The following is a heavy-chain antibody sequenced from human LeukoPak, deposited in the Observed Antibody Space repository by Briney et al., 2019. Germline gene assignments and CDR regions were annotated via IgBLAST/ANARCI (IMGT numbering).Heavy chain of an antibody. D-gene: IGHD5-24*01. CDR3: AREEMATIRGFY. Sequence: SVKVSCKASGGTFSSYAISWVRQAPGQGLEWMGRIIPILGIANYAQKFQGRVTITADKSTSTAYMELSSLRSEDTAVYYCAREEMATIRGFYWGQGTLVTVSS. CDR1: GGTFSSYA. J-gene: IGHJ4*02. V-gene: IGHV1-69*04. CDR2: IIPILGIA.